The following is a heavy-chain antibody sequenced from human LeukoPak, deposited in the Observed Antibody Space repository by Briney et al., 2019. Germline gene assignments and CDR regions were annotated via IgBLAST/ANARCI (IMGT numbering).Heavy chain of an antibody. J-gene: IGHJ4*02. CDR3: TTERLVSYFNY. Sequence: GGSLRLSCAASGFTFSNAWMSWVRQAPGKGLEWVGRIQGKTDGATTDYAAPVKGRFTISRDDSKNTLYLQMNSLKTEDSAVYYCTTERLVSYFNYWGQGTLVTVSS. CDR1: GFTFSNAW. D-gene: IGHD3-22*01. CDR2: IQGKTDGATT. V-gene: IGHV3-15*01.